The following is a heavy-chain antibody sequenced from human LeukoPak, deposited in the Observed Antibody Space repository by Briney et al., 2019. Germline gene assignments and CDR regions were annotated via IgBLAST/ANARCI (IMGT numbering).Heavy chain of an antibody. CDR3: VRGYYCGSWSYYTDDY. V-gene: IGHV4-4*07. CDR2: IYTSGST. D-gene: IGHD3-10*01. Sequence: SETLSLTCTVSGGSIRSYYWSWIRQPAGKGLEWIGRIYTSGSTNYNPSLKSRVTMSVDMSKNQFSLKLSSVTAADTAVYYCVRGYYCGSWSYYTDDYWGQGTLVTVSS. CDR1: GGSIRSYY. J-gene: IGHJ4*02.